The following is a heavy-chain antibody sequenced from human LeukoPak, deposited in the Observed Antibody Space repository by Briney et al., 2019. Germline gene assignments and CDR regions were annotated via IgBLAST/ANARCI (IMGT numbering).Heavy chain of an antibody. V-gene: IGHV3-21*01. J-gene: IGHJ4*02. CDR2: ISSSSSYI. D-gene: IGHD3-10*01. CDR1: GFTFSRIA. Sequence: GGSLRLSCAASGFTFSRIAMSWIRQAPGKGLEWVSSISSSSSYIYYADSVKGRFTISRDNAKNSLYLQMNSLRAEDTAVYYCARHHYYGSGKSLHFDYWGQGTLVTVSS. CDR3: ARHHYYGSGKSLHFDY.